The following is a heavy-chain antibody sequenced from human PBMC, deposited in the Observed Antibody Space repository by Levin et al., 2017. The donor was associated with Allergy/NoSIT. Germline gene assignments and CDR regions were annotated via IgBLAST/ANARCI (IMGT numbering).Heavy chain of an antibody. D-gene: IGHD4-17*01. V-gene: IGHV4-39*07. CDR1: GGSISSSSYY. CDR2: IYYSGST. CDR3: ARDPNDGDEDAFDI. J-gene: IGHJ3*02. Sequence: SETLSLTCTVSGGSISSSSYYWGWIRQPPGKGLEWIGSIYYSGSTYYNPSLKSRVTISVDTSKNQFSLKLSSVTAADTAVYYCARDPNDGDEDAFDIWGQGTMVTVSS.